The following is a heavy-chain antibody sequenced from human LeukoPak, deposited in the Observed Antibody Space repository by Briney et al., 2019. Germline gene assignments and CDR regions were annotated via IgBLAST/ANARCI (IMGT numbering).Heavy chain of an antibody. D-gene: IGHD3-22*01. CDR2: ISGTSTNI. J-gene: IGHJ3*02. CDR1: GFTFSSYS. Sequence: GGSLRLSFVVSGFTFSSYSMNWVRQAPGKGLEWVSYISGTSTNIYYADSVKGRFTISRDNAKNSLYLQLNSLRAEDTAVYYCARSGTTYYYDSSTRIWGQGTMVTVSS. CDR3: ARSGTTYYYDSSTRI. V-gene: IGHV3-48*04.